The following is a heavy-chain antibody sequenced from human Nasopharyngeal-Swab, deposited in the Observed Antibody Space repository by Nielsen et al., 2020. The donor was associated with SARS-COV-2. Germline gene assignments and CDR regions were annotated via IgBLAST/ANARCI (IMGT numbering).Heavy chain of an antibody. CDR1: GGSISSSSYY. D-gene: IGHD3-16*01. CDR3: ARDVEDLLREGGQYYFDY. V-gene: IGHV4-39*07. Sequence: SETLSPTCTVSGGSISSSSYYWGWLRQPPGKGLEWIGSIYYSGSTYYNPSLKSRVTISVDTSKNQFSLKLSSVTAADTAVYYCARDVEDLLREGGQYYFDYWGQGTLVTVSS. J-gene: IGHJ4*02. CDR2: IYYSGST.